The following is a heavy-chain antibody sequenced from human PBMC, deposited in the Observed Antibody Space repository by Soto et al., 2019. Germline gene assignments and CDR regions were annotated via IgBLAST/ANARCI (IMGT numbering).Heavy chain of an antibody. Sequence: EVQLVESGGGLVQPGGSLRLSCAASGFTFSSYWINWVRQAPGKGLVWVSRINSDGSSISYADSVKGRFTISRDNAKNTVYLQMNSLRVEDTAVYHCARDLVESSGYLDFDYWGQGTLVTVSS. D-gene: IGHD3-22*01. CDR1: GFTFSSYW. CDR2: INSDGSSI. J-gene: IGHJ4*02. CDR3: ARDLVESSGYLDFDY. V-gene: IGHV3-74*01.